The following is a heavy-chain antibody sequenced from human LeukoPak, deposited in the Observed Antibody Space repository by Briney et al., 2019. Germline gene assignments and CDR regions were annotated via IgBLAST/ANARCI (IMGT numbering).Heavy chain of an antibody. CDR3: ARDRRGVVISYGMDV. Sequence: PGGSLRLSCAASGFTFSSYSMNWVRQAPGKGLEWVSSISSSSSYIYYADSVKGRFTISRDNAKNSPYLQMNSLRAEDTAVYYCARDRRGVVISYGMDVWGQGTTVTVSS. J-gene: IGHJ6*02. CDR1: GFTFSSYS. V-gene: IGHV3-21*01. D-gene: IGHD2-21*01. CDR2: ISSSSSYI.